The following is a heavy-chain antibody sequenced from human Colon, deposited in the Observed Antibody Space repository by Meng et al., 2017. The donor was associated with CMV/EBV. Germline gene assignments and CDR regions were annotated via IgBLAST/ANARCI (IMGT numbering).Heavy chain of an antibody. D-gene: IGHD1-26*01. CDR3: VRDPEYSYSILDT. Sequence: QVQVQQSGAGLLKPSQTLSLTCAISGDSVANTGAAWNWVRQSPSRGLEWLGRTYYRSQWHNNYAESVRSRITINPDTSKNQFSLQLKSVTPEDTAVYYCVRDPEYSYSILDTWGQGTLVTVSS. CDR1: GDSVANTGAA. CDR2: TYYRSQWHN. V-gene: IGHV6-1*01. J-gene: IGHJ5*02.